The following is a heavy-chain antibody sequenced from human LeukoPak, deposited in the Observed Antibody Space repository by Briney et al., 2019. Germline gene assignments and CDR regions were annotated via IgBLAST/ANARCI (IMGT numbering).Heavy chain of an antibody. J-gene: IGHJ4*02. V-gene: IGHV3-7*01. CDR3: ARDFHYSTLDY. D-gene: IGHD6-13*01. CDR1: GFTFSSSW. CDR2: IKPDGSQT. Sequence: HPGGSLRLSCAASGFTFSSSWMDWVRQAPGTGLEWVAKIKPDGSQTYYVDSVKGRFTISRDNAKNSLFLQMNSLRAEDTAVYYCARDFHYSTLDYWGQGILVTVTS.